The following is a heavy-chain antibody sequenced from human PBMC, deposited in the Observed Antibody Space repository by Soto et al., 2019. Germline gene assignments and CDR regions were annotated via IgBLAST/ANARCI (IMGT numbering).Heavy chain of an antibody. V-gene: IGHV4-34*01. CDR2: INHSGST. Sequence: PSETLSLTCADYGGSFSGYYWSWIRQPPGKGLEWIGEINHSGSTNYNPSLKSRVTISVDTSKNQFSLKLSSVTAADTAVYYCARGRNYDILTGYYRKYFDYWGQGTLVTVSS. CDR1: GGSFSGYY. D-gene: IGHD3-9*01. CDR3: ARGRNYDILTGYYRKYFDY. J-gene: IGHJ4*02.